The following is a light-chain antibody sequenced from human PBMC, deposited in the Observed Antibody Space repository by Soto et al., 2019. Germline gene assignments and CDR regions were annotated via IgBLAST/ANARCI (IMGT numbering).Light chain of an antibody. CDR1: RGDIGGYNY. CDR2: DVY. CDR3: SSYTRSTTRV. Sequence: QSALTQPASVSASPGQSITISCTGTRGDIGGYNYVSWYQQHPGKAPKLMIYDVYHRPSGVSNRFSASKSGNTAPLTISGRQAEDEADYYCSSYTRSTTRVFGTGTKLTVL. J-gene: IGLJ1*01. V-gene: IGLV2-14*03.